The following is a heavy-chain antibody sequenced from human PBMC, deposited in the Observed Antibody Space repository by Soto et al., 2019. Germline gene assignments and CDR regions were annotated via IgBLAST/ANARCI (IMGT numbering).Heavy chain of an antibody. J-gene: IGHJ4*02. D-gene: IGHD4-17*01. CDR3: ARVTHYGAWLYFAY. V-gene: IGHV3-74*01. CDR2: INSDGSST. Sequence: GESLRLSCAASVFTFSSYWMHWVRQAPGKGMVWVSRINSDGSSTSYADSVKGRFTISRDNAKNTLYLQMNSLRAEDTAVYYCARVTHYGAWLYFAYWGKGTLVPVSS. CDR1: VFTFSSYW.